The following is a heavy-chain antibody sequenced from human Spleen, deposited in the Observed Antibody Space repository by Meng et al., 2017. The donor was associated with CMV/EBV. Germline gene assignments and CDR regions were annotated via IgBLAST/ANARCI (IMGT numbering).Heavy chain of an antibody. Sequence: GESLKISCAASGFTFSSYWMSWVRQAPGKGLEWISYISNTGRTIYYADSVKGRFTMSRDDANTSLFLQMNNLRVEDTAVYYCARVSGFLEWFFDFWGQGSLVTVSS. J-gene: IGHJ4*02. CDR1: GFTFSSYW. D-gene: IGHD3-3*01. CDR2: ISNTGRTI. CDR3: ARVSGFLEWFFDF. V-gene: IGHV3-48*03.